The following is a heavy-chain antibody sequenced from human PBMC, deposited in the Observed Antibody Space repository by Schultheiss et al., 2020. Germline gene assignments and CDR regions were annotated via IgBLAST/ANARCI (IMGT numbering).Heavy chain of an antibody. CDR2: IYYSGST. D-gene: IGHD3-10*01. CDR1: GGSISSSSYY. J-gene: IGHJ3*02. V-gene: IGHV4-39*07. CDR3: ARVGGGDAFDI. Sequence: SQTLSLTCTVSGGSISSSSYYWGWIRQPPGKGLEWIGSIYYSGSTYYNPSLKSRVTISVDTSKNQFSLKLSSVTAADTAVYYCARVGGGDAFDIWGQGTMGNVS.